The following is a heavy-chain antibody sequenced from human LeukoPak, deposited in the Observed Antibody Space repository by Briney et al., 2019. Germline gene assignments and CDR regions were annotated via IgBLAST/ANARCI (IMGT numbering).Heavy chain of an antibody. CDR1: GVSFSGYY. Sequence: SETLSLTCAVYGVSFSGYYWSWIRQPPGKGLEWIGEINHSGSTNYNPSLKSRVTISVDTSKNQFSLKLSSVTAADTAVYYCASTRPTYYYDSSGYSPLYWGQGTLVIVSS. V-gene: IGHV4-34*01. CDR2: INHSGST. CDR3: ASTRPTYYYDSSGYSPLY. J-gene: IGHJ4*02. D-gene: IGHD3-22*01.